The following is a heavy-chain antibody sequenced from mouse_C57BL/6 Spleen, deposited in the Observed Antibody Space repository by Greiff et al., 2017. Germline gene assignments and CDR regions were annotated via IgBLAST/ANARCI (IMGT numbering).Heavy chain of an antibody. D-gene: IGHD2-3*01. CDR3: ARDDGYYVNFDY. CDR1: GYTFTSYT. V-gene: IGHV1-4*01. Sequence: QVQLQQSGAELARPGASVKMSCKASGYTFTSYTMHWVKQRPGQGLEWIGYINPSSGYTKYNQKFKDKATLTADKSSSTAYMQLSSLTSEDSAVYYCARDDGYYVNFDYWGQGTTLTVSS. J-gene: IGHJ2*01. CDR2: INPSSGYT.